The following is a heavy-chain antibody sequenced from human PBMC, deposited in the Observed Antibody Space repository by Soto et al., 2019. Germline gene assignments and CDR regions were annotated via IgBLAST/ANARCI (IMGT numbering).Heavy chain of an antibody. V-gene: IGHV3-23*01. CDR1: GFTFSSYA. J-gene: IGHJ4*02. CDR2: ISGSGGST. Sequence: GGSLRLSCAASGFTFSSYAMSWVRQAPGKGLEWVSAISGSGGSTYYADSVKGRFTISRDNSKNTLYLQMNSLRAEDTAVYYCAKLFEKLRNTYYFDYWGQGTLVTVSS. CDR3: AKLFEKLRNTYYFDY. D-gene: IGHD5-12*01.